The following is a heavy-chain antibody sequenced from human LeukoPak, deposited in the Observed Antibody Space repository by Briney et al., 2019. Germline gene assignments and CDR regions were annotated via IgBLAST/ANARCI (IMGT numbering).Heavy chain of an antibody. J-gene: IGHJ4*02. CDR2: LYYSGST. CDR3: ARELVAKQDLDY. CDR1: GGSVSSSSYF. D-gene: IGHD5-12*01. V-gene: IGHV4-39*02. Sequence: SETLSLTCTVSGGSVSSSSYFWVWIRQPPGKGLQWIGSLYYSGSTYYNPSLKSRVTISVDTAKNQFSLKLSSVTAADTAVYYCARELVAKQDLDYWGQGTLVTVSS.